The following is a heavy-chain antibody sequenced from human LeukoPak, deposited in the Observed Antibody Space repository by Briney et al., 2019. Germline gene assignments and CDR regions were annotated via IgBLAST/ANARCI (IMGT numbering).Heavy chain of an antibody. Sequence: PGGSLRLSCAASGFTFSSYDMHWVRQATGKGLEWVSAIGTAGDTYYPGSVKGRFTISRENAKNSLYLQMNSLRAGDTAVYYCARGADYTDGSNAFDIWGQGTMVTVSS. CDR1: GFTFSSYD. CDR2: IGTAGDT. J-gene: IGHJ3*02. CDR3: ARGADYTDGSNAFDI. D-gene: IGHD4-11*01. V-gene: IGHV3-13*01.